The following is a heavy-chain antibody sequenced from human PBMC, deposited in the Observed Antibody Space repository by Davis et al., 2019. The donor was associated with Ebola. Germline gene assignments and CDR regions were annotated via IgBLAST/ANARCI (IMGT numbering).Heavy chain of an antibody. J-gene: IGHJ6*02. CDR3: ARGDGFWSGYYYYGMDV. CDR2: IYYSGST. D-gene: IGHD3-3*01. V-gene: IGHV4-39*01. CDR1: GGSISSSNYY. Sequence: SETLSLTCTVSGGSISSSNYYWGWIRQPPGKGLEWIGNIYYSGSTYYNPSLKSRVTISVDTPKNQFSLKLSSVTAADTAVYYCARGDGFWSGYYYYGMDVWGQGTTVTVSS.